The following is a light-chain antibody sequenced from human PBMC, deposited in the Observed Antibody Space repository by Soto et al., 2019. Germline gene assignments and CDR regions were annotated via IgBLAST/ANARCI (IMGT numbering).Light chain of an antibody. CDR3: SSYTSSSTLV. Sequence: QSVLTQPASVSGSPGQSITISCTGTSSDVGGDKYVSWYQQHPGKAPKLMIYDVSNRPSGVSNRFSGSKSGNTASLTISGLQADDDAYYYCSSYTSSSTLVFGPGTKVTLL. CDR1: SSDVGGDKY. CDR2: DVS. J-gene: IGLJ1*01. V-gene: IGLV2-14*01.